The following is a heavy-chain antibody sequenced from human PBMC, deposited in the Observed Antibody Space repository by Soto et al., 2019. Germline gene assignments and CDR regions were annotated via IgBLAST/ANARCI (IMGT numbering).Heavy chain of an antibody. CDR2: ISGSGGST. D-gene: IGHD3-9*01. CDR3: AKAGSRNYDILTGYYHDY. J-gene: IGHJ4*02. Sequence: PGGSLRLSCAASGFTFSSYAMSWVRQAPGKGLEWVSAISGSGGSTYYADSVKGRFTISRDNSKNTLYLQMNSLRAEDTAVYYCAKAGSRNYDILTGYYHDYWGQGTLVTVSS. V-gene: IGHV3-23*01. CDR1: GFTFSSYA.